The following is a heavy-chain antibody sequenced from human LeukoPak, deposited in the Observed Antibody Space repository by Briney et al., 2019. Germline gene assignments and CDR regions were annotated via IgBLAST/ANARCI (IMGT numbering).Heavy chain of an antibody. V-gene: IGHV4-34*01. CDR1: GGSFSGYY. CDR2: INHSGST. J-gene: IGHJ4*02. D-gene: IGHD3-22*01. CDR3: AVLKDSSGYVPFDY. Sequence: PSETLSLTCAVYGGSFSGYYWSWIRQPPGKGLEWIGEINHSGSTNYNPSLKSRVTISVDTSKNQFSLKLSSVTAADTAVYYCAVLKDSSGYVPFDYWGQGTLVTVSS.